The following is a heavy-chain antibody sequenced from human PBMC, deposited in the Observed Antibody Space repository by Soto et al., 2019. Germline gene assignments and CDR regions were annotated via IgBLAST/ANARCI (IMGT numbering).Heavy chain of an antibody. CDR1: GFTFSSYA. CDR3: AKDPPHIVVVPAAISNWFDP. V-gene: IGHV3-23*01. CDR2: ISGSGGST. J-gene: IGHJ5*02. Sequence: GGSLRLSCAASGFTFSSYAMSWVRQAPGKGLEWVSAISGSGGSTYYADSVKGRFTISRDNSKNTLYLQMNSLRAEDTAVYYCAKDPPHIVVVPAAISNWFDPWGQGALVTVSS. D-gene: IGHD2-2*01.